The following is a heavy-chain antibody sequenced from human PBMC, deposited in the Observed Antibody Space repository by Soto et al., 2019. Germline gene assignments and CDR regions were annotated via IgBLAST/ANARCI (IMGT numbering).Heavy chain of an antibody. CDR2: ISYDGSNK. V-gene: IGHV3-30*18. Sequence: HPGGSLRLSCAASGFTFSSYGMHWVRQAPGKGLEWVAVISYDGSNKYYADSVKGRFTISRDNSKNTLYLQMNSLRAEDTAVYYCAKDLEGPFDYWGQGTLVTVSS. CDR3: AKDLEGPFDY. J-gene: IGHJ4*02. CDR1: GFTFSSYG.